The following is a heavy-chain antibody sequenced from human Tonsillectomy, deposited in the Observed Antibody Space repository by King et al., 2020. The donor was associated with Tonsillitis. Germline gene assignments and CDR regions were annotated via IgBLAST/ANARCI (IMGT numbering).Heavy chain of an antibody. Sequence: VQLVESGGGVGQPGRSLRISCAASGFTFSSYGMDWCRQAPGKGLEWVAVISYDGSNKYYAGTVKGQCTISRDNSKNTLYLQMNSLRAEDKAVYYCAKAGSGGSNYYYGMDVWGQGTTVTVSS. D-gene: IGHD2-15*01. CDR1: GFTFSSYG. V-gene: IGHV3-30*18. CDR3: AKAGSGGSNYYYGMDV. J-gene: IGHJ6*02. CDR2: ISYDGSNK.